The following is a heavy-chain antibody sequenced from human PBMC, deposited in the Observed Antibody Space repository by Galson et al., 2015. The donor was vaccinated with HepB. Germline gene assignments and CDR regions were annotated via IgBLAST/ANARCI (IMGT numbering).Heavy chain of an antibody. V-gene: IGHV1-2*05. J-gene: IGHJ6*02. CDR2: INPNSGGT. CDR1: GYTFTGYY. Sequence: SVKVSCKASGYTFTGYYMHWVRQAPGQGLEWMGRINPNSGGTNYAQKFQGRVTMTRDTSISTAYTELSRLRSDDTVVYYCARGGVWGAHDYYYGMDVWGQGTTVTVSS. CDR3: ARGGVWGAHDYYYGMDV. D-gene: IGHD3-16*01.